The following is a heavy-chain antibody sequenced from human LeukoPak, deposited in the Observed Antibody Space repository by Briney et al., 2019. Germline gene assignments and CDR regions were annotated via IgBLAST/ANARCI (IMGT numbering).Heavy chain of an antibody. V-gene: IGHV1-69-2*01. J-gene: IGHJ3*02. D-gene: IGHD6-19*01. CDR2: VDPEDGET. CDR1: GYTFTDYY. Sequence: GASVKVSCKASGYTFTDYYMHWVQQAPGKGLEWMGRVDPEDGETIYAEKFQGRVTITADTSTDTAYMELSSLRSEDTAVYYCATAGPHSSGWYGNDAFDIWGQGTMVTVSS. CDR3: ATAGPHSSGWYGNDAFDI.